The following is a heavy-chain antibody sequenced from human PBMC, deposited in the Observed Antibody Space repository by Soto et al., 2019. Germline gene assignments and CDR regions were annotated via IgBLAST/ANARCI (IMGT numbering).Heavy chain of an antibody. J-gene: IGHJ5*02. D-gene: IGHD3-10*01. V-gene: IGHV1-18*04. CDR3: ARTGSGSYPANWFDP. CDR2: ISAYNGNT. Sequence: ASVKVSCKASGYTFTSYGISWVRQAPGQGLEWMGWISAYNGNTNYAQKLQGRVTMTTDTSTSTAYMELRSLRSDDTAVYHCARTGSGSYPANWFDPWGQGTLVTVSS. CDR1: GYTFTSYG.